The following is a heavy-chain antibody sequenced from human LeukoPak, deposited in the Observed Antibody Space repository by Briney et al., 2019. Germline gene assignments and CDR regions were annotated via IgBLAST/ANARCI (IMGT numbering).Heavy chain of an antibody. J-gene: IGHJ4*02. CDR1: GGSISSYC. V-gene: IGHV4-59*01. D-gene: IGHD5-18*01. Sequence: SETLSLTCTVSGGSISSYCWSWIRQPPGKGLEWIGYIYYSGSTNYNPSLKSRVTISVDTSKNQFSLKLSSVTAADTAVYYCARAKTYSYGEFDYWGQGTLVTVSS. CDR3: ARAKTYSYGEFDY. CDR2: IYYSGST.